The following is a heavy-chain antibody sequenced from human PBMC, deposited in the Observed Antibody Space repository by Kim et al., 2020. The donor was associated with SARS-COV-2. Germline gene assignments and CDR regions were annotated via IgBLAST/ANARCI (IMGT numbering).Heavy chain of an antibody. CDR3: ARDSSSWYSLGMDV. J-gene: IGHJ6*02. CDR2: IYHSGGT. CDR1: GGSVNSAAFY. Sequence: SETLSLTYTVSGGSVNSAAFYWSWIRQPPGKGLEWIGYIYHSGGTNYNPSLRSRVTMSVDTSKNQFSLKLSSVTAADTAVYYCARDSSSWYSLGMDVWGQGTTVTV. V-gene: IGHV4-61*08. D-gene: IGHD6-13*01.